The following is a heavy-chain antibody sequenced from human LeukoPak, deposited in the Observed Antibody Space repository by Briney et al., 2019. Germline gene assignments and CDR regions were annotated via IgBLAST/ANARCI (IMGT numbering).Heavy chain of an antibody. D-gene: IGHD3-22*01. J-gene: IGHJ3*02. CDR3: ARPDRSGYYYDAFDI. CDR1: GGSISSSSYY. CDR2: IYYSGST. Sequence: ALETLSLTCTVSGGSISSSSYYWGWIRQPPGKGLEWIGSIYYSGSTYYNPSLKSRVTISVDTSKNQFSLKLSSVTAADTAVYYCARPDRSGYYYDAFDIWGQGTMVTVSS. V-gene: IGHV4-39*01.